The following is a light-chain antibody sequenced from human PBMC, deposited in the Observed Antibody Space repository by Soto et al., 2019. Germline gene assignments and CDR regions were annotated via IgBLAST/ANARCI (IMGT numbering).Light chain of an antibody. V-gene: IGLV2-23*02. CDR3: CSYARSHYV. Sequence: LTQPAPLSWSPGQSNTISFTGNSSEIGSYNLVSWYQQHPGTAPKLMISEVTKRPSGVSNRFSGSKSGNTASLTISGPQAEDEADYYCCSYARSHYVFGTGTKVTVL. CDR1: SSEIGSYNL. J-gene: IGLJ1*01. CDR2: EVT.